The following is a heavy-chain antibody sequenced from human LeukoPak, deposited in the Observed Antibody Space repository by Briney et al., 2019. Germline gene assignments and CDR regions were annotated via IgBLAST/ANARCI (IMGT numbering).Heavy chain of an antibody. V-gene: IGHV4-34*01. Sequence: PSETLSLTCAVYGGSFSGYYWSWIRQPPGKGLEWMGEINQSGSTNYNPSLKRRVTISVDTSKNQFSLKLSSVTAADTAVYYCARGRGAFGSSSWYRDTWEGRYFDYWGQGTLVTVSS. J-gene: IGHJ4*02. CDR3: ARGRGAFGSSSWYRDTWEGRYFDY. CDR2: INQSGST. CDR1: GGSFSGYY. D-gene: IGHD6-13*01.